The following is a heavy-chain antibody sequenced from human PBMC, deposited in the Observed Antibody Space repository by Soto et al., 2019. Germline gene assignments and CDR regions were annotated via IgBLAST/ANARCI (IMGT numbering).Heavy chain of an antibody. D-gene: IGHD6-6*01. Sequence: PGGSLRLSCAASGFTFSSYGMHWVRQAPGKGLEWVAVISYDGSNKYYADSVKGRFTISRDNSKNTLYLQMNSLRAEDTAVYYCAKLPPGYSSSSSWFSSWGQGTLVTVSS. J-gene: IGHJ5*01. CDR3: AKLPPGYSSSSSWFSS. CDR1: GFTFSSYG. CDR2: ISYDGSNK. V-gene: IGHV3-30*18.